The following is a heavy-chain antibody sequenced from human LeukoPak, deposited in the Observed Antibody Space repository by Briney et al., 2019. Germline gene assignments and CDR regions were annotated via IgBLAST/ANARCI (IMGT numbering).Heavy chain of an antibody. CDR2: IYYTGNS. Sequence: SETLSLTCTVSGGSISSGRYYWSWIRQHPGRGLEWIGYIYYTGNSYYNPSLKSRVIISLDTSKNQFSLRVNSVTAADTAVYYCARTGYIYGSDALDIWGQGTMVTVSP. CDR1: GGSISSGRYY. J-gene: IGHJ3*02. D-gene: IGHD5-18*01. CDR3: ARTGYIYGSDALDI. V-gene: IGHV4-31*03.